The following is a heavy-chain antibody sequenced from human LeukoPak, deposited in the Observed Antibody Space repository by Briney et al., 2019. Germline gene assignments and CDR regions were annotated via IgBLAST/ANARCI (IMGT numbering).Heavy chain of an antibody. J-gene: IGHJ6*03. CDR3: ARKAVGATSSYFYYMDV. CDR1: GGSFSSYS. CDR2: IIPIFGTA. D-gene: IGHD1-26*01. V-gene: IGHV1-69*06. Sequence: ASVKVSCKASGGSFSSYSISWVRQAPGQGLEWMGGIIPIFGTANYAQKFQGRVTITADKSTTTAYMELSSLRSEDTAVYYCARKAVGATSSYFYYMDVWGKGTTVTVSS.